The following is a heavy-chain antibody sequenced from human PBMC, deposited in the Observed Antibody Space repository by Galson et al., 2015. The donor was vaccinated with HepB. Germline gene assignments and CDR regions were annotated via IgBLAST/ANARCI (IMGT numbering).Heavy chain of an antibody. D-gene: IGHD3-10*01. Sequence: QSGAEVKKPGESLKISCQGSRDSFTGYWIAWVRQMPGKGLEWMGIIYPGDSDAKYSPSFQGHVTFSADKSTTTAYLQWSSLTVADSAIDYCARVMVRGTHCLDVWGQGTTVTVSS. J-gene: IGHJ6*02. V-gene: IGHV5-51*01. CDR3: ARVMVRGTHCLDV. CDR1: RDSFTGYW. CDR2: IYPGDSDA.